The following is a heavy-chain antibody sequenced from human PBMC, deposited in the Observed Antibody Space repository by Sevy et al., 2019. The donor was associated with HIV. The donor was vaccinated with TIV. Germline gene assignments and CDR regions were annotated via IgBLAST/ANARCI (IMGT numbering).Heavy chain of an antibody. CDR3: AKDRQLRSTSGWFDP. V-gene: IGHV3-30*18. CDR1: GFTFSSYG. CDR2: ISYDGSNK. D-gene: IGHD5-12*01. J-gene: IGHJ5*02. Sequence: GGSLRLSCAASGFTFSSYGMHWVRQAPGKGLEWVAVISYDGSNKYYADSVKDRFTISRDNSKNTLYLQMNSLRAEDTAVYYCAKDRQLRSTSGWFDPWGQGTLVTVSS.